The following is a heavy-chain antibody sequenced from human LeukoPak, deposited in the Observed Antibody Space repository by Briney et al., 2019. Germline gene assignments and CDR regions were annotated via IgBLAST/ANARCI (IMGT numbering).Heavy chain of an antibody. CDR2: IIPIFGTA. CDR3: ARRRIMGSFGY. CDR1: GGTFTSYA. V-gene: IGHV1-69*06. Sequence: ASVTVSCKASGGTFTSYAISWVRQAPGQGLEWMGGIIPIFGTANYAQKFQGRVTITADTSTSTAYMELRSLRSDDTAVYYCARRRIMGSFGYWGQETLVTVSS. D-gene: IGHD1-26*01. J-gene: IGHJ4*02.